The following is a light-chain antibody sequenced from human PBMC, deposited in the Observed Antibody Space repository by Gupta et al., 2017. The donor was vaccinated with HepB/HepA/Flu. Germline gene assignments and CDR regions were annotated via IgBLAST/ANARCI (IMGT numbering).Light chain of an antibody. CDR2: AAS. CDR3: QQSYSTPPWT. CDR1: QSISSY. V-gene: IGKV1-39*01. Sequence: ASVGDRVTITCRASQSISSYLNWYQQKPGKAPKLLTYAASSLQSGVPSRFSGSGSGTDFTLTISSLQPEDFATYYCQQSYSTPPWTLGQGTKVEIK. J-gene: IGKJ1*01.